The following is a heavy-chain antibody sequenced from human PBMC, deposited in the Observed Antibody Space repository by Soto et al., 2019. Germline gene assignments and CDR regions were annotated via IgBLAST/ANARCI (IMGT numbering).Heavy chain of an antibody. CDR2: ISGDGGTT. CDR3: ARAGLLASGDY. V-gene: IGHV3-74*01. D-gene: IGHD1-26*01. Sequence: PGRALRLSCAVYGFTFSSSWMYWFRQAPEKGLVWVSGISGDGGTTTHADSVKGRFTISRDNAKNTLYLQMNSLRVEDTAVYYCARAGLLASGDYWGQGTLVTVSS. CDR1: GFTFSSSW. J-gene: IGHJ4*02.